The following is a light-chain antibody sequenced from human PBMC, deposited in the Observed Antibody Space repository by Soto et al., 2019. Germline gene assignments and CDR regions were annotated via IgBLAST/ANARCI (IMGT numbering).Light chain of an antibody. CDR2: AAS. J-gene: IGKJ3*01. Sequence: DIQLTQSPSFLSASVGDRVTITCRASQDVSRYLAWYQQKPGKAPNLLIYAASTLRSGVPSRFSGTGSETEFTLSISSLQNEDFATYYCTQLNSYVFASRPWSKVDI. CDR3: TQLNSYVFA. V-gene: IGKV1-9*01. CDR1: QDVSRY.